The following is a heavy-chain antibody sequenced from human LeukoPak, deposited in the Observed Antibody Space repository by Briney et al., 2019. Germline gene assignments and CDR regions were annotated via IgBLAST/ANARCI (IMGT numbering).Heavy chain of an antibody. CDR3: ARGPRYYYDSSGYYFLDY. V-gene: IGHV3-7*01. J-gene: IGHJ4*02. Sequence: GGSLRLSCAASGFTFSSYWMSWARQAPGKGLEWVANIKQGGSEKYYVDSVKGRFTISRDNAKNSLYLQMNSLRAEDTAVYYCARGPRYYYDSSGYYFLDYWGQGTLVTVSS. CDR2: IKQGGSEK. D-gene: IGHD3-22*01. CDR1: GFTFSSYW.